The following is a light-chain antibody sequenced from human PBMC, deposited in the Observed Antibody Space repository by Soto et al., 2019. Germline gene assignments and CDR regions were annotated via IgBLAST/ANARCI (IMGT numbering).Light chain of an antibody. Sequence: EIVMTQSPATLSVARWERATLSCRASQSVSSNLAWYQQKPGQAPRLLIYGASTRATVIPARFSGSGSGTEFTLTISSLQSEDFAVYYCQQYYNWPPITFGQGTRLEI. CDR1: QSVSSN. CDR3: QQYYNWPPIT. CDR2: GAS. V-gene: IGKV3-15*01. J-gene: IGKJ5*01.